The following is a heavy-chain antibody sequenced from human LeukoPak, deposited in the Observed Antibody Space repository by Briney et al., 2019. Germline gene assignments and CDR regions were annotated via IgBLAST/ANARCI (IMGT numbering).Heavy chain of an antibody. V-gene: IGHV5-51*01. CDR3: ARQIPRRDIAAAGPYYFDY. Sequence: PGESLKISCKGSGYSFTSYWIGWVRQMPRKGQEWMGIIYPGDSDTRYSPSFQGQVTISADKSISTAYLQWSSLKASDTAMYYCARQIPRRDIAAAGPYYFDYWGQGTRVSVSS. CDR2: IYPGDSDT. J-gene: IGHJ4*02. CDR1: GYSFTSYW. D-gene: IGHD6-13*01.